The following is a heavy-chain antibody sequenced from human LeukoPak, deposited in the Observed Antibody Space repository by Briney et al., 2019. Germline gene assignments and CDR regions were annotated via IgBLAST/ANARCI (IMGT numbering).Heavy chain of an antibody. J-gene: IGHJ6*03. CDR3: ARTTALTNYYMDV. D-gene: IGHD2-21*02. Sequence: AXVKVSCKASRYTFTAYYIHWVRQAPGQGLEWMGWIDPNSGNTVYAQQFQDRVTMTRDTSISTAYMELSRLTSDDTAVYYCARTTALTNYYMDVWGKGTTVTVSS. CDR2: IDPNSGNT. CDR1: RYTFTAYY. V-gene: IGHV1-2*02.